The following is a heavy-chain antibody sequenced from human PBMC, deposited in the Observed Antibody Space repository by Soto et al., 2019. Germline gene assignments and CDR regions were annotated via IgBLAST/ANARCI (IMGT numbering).Heavy chain of an antibody. CDR1: GFTFSSYW. CDR3: ARFRIQLWPPGWFDP. V-gene: IGHV3-7*03. Sequence: EVQLVESGGGLVQPGGSLRLSCAASGFTFSSYWMSWVRQAPGKGLEWVANIKQDGSEKYYVDSVKGRFTISRDNAKNSLYLQMNSLRAEDTAVYYCARFRIQLWPPGWFDPWGQGTLVTVSS. J-gene: IGHJ5*02. D-gene: IGHD5-18*01. CDR2: IKQDGSEK.